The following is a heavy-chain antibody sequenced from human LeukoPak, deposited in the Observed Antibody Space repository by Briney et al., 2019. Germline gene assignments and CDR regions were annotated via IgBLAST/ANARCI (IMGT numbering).Heavy chain of an antibody. J-gene: IGHJ5*02. CDR1: GGSLSGYY. D-gene: IGHD6-25*01. Sequence: SDTLSLTCTVYGGSLSGYYWSGIRQSPEKGLEWMGEINHSGITNYNPTLKSRVTMSTDTSKNQFSLRVTSVTAADTAVYYCVRDPATVAPFDPWGQGTLVTVSS. CDR2: INHSGIT. CDR3: VRDPATVAPFDP. V-gene: IGHV4-34*01.